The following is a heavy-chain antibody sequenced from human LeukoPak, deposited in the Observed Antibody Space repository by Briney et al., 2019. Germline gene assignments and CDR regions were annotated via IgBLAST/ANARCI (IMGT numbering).Heavy chain of an antibody. D-gene: IGHD6-13*01. J-gene: IGHJ4*02. V-gene: IGHV3-13*01. CDR2: IGTAGDT. CDR1: GFTFSSYD. CDR3: ARGPGIAAAGTTSDFDY. Sequence: PGGSLRLSCAASGFTFSSYDMHWVRQATGKGLEWVSAIGTAGDTYYPGSVKGRFTISRENAKNSLYLQMNSLRAGDTAVYYCARGPGIAAAGTTSDFDYWGQGTPVTVSS.